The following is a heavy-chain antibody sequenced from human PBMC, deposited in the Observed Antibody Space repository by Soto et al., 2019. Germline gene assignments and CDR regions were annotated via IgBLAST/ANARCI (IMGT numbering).Heavy chain of an antibody. V-gene: IGHV3-33*01. CDR2: IWDDGSNK. D-gene: IGHD2-2*03. CDR1: GFTFSAYG. J-gene: IGHJ4*02. CDR3: ARVYGYCSSTSCYCPFDY. Sequence: GGSLRLSCAASGFTFSAYGMHWVRQAPGKGLDWVAVIWDDGSNKYYADSVKGRFTISRDNSKNTLYLQMNSLRAEDTAVYYCARVYGYCSSTSCYCPFDYWGRGTLVTVSS.